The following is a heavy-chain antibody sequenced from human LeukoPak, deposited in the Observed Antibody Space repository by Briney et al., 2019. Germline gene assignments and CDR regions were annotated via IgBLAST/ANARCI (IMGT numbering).Heavy chain of an antibody. CDR3: AKDTRDILTGYYDTAFDY. V-gene: IGHV3-9*01. CDR2: ISWNSGYI. CDR1: GFTFDDYG. D-gene: IGHD3-9*01. J-gene: IGHJ4*02. Sequence: GGSLRLPCAASGFTFDDYGMHWVRQAPGKGLEWVSGISWNSGYIGYADSVKGRFTISRDNAKNSLYLQMNSLRGEDTALYFCAKDTRDILTGYYDTAFDYWGQGTLLTVSS.